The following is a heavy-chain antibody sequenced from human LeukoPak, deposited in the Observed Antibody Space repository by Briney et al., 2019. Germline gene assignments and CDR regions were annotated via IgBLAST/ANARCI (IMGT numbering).Heavy chain of an antibody. V-gene: IGHV3-30-3*01. J-gene: IGHJ4*02. CDR1: GFTFSSYA. Sequence: GGSLRLSCAASGFTFSSYAMHWVRQAPGKGLEWVAVISYDGSNKYYADSVKGRFTISRDNSKNTLYLQMNSLRAEGTAVYYCARDQLLWFGEFTKFDYWGQGTLVTVSS. CDR3: ARDQLLWFGEFTKFDY. CDR2: ISYDGSNK. D-gene: IGHD3-10*01.